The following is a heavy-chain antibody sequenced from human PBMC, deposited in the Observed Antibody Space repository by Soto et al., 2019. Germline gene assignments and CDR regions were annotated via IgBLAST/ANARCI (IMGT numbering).Heavy chain of an antibody. D-gene: IGHD1-26*01. CDR1: GYTFIGYY. Sequence: VKVSCKASGYTFIGYYTTWARQAPRQGREWMGWINPNSGGTNYAQKFQGRVTMARDTSISTAYRELSRLRYAETAAYYSASLSGSYFAPSLQVRHWPQGTLVTVSS. CDR3: ASLSGSYFAPSLQVRH. J-gene: IGHJ1*01. V-gene: IGHV1-2*02. CDR2: INPNSGGT.